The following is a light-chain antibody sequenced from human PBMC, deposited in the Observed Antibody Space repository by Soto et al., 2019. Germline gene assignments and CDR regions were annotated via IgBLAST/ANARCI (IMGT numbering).Light chain of an antibody. J-gene: IGLJ1*01. CDR1: RSNIGAGYG. CDR3: QSYDSTLSGYV. CDR2: GNS. Sequence: QSVLTQPPSVSGAPGQRVTISCTGSRSNIGAGYGVHWYQQLPGTAPKLLIYGNSNRPSGVPDRFSVSKSGTSASLAITGLQADDEADYYCQSYDSTLSGYVFGTGTKLT. V-gene: IGLV1-40*01.